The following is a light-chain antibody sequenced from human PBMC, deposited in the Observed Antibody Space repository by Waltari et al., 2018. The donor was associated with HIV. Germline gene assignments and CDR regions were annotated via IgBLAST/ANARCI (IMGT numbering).Light chain of an antibody. J-gene: IGLJ2*01. CDR2: GKN. V-gene: IGLV1-44*01. Sequence: QSVLPQPPSASGTPAPRVTISCSGSTSNIGRNTVSWFQQFPGTAPKVLIYGKNQRPSGVPDRFSGSKSGTSASLAISGLQSEDEADYYCASWDDSLNGPVFGGGTKLTVV. CDR3: ASWDDSLNGPV. CDR1: TSNIGRNT.